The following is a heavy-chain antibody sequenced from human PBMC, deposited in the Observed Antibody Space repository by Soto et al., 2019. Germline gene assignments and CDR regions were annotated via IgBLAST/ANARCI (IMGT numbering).Heavy chain of an antibody. CDR3: ARDFGHGYYLDY. V-gene: IGHV3-48*02. Sequence: SLSLSCVASVFSFSNYNINWVRQSPGKGLEWVSYITDSSDTVHYADSVRGRFTISRDNAESSLYLQMNSLRDEDTAVYFCARDFGHGYYLDYWGRGTLVTVSS. CDR2: ITDSSDTV. D-gene: IGHD3-3*01. CDR1: VFSFSNYN. J-gene: IGHJ4*02.